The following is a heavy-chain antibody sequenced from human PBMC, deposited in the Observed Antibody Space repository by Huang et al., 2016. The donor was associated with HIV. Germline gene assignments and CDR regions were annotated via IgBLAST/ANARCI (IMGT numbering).Heavy chain of an antibody. CDR1: GYIFTDYY. J-gene: IGHJ4*02. CDR2: INPKRGGT. CDR3: ARDNRVVSPLDY. D-gene: IGHD2-15*01. Sequence: QVQLVQSGAEVKKPGASVKVSCKASGYIFTDYYIHWMRQAPGQGLEWLGWINPKRGGTNYAQKFQGRGTMTRDTSISTVYMEVSGLTSDDTAIYYCARDNRVVSPLDYWGQGTLVIVSS. V-gene: IGHV1-2*02.